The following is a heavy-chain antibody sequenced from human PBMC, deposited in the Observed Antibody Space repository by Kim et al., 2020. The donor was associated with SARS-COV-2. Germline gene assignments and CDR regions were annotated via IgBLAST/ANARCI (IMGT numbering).Heavy chain of an antibody. J-gene: IGHJ6*01. Sequence: GGSLRLSCAASGFTLSSNGMNWVRQAPGKGLEWVSSVSSSSGYIYYGDSVKGRFTISRDNPKNSLYLQMNSLRAEDTAVYYCARGLGYYQDNSHKVYGM. CDR1: GFTLSSNG. CDR3: ARGLGYYQDNSHKVYGM. V-gene: IGHV3-21*01. CDR2: VSSSSGYI. D-gene: IGHD3-22*01.